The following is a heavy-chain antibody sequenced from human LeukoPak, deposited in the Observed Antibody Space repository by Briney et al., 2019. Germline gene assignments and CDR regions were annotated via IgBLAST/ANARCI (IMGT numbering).Heavy chain of an antibody. CDR2: IYPGDSDT. CDR1: GYTFITYW. Sequence: VASVKMSSKGSGYTFITYWIGWVRQMPGKGLEWMGVIYPGDSDTRYSPSFQGQVTISADKSISTACVQCSSLKASDTAMYYCARLNDYSLPWVDHYYGMDVWGQGTTVTVSS. D-gene: IGHD4-11*01. J-gene: IGHJ6*02. V-gene: IGHV5-51*01. CDR3: ARLNDYSLPWVDHYYGMDV.